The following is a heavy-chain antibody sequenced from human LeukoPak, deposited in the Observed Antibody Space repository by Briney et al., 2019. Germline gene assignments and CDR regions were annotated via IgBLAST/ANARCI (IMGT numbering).Heavy chain of an antibody. CDR3: AKEPSSIFGVVTDYFDY. CDR2: IRYDGSNK. Sequence: GGSLRLSCAASGFTFSGYGMHWVRQAPGKGLEWVAFIRYDGSNKYYADSVKSRFTISRDNSKNTLYLQMNSLRAEDTAVYYCAKEPSSIFGVVTDYFDYWGQGTLVTVSS. V-gene: IGHV3-30*02. J-gene: IGHJ4*02. CDR1: GFTFSGYG. D-gene: IGHD3-3*01.